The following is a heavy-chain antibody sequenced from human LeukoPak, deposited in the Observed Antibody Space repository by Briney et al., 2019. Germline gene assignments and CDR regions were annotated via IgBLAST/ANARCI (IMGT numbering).Heavy chain of an antibody. CDR1: GFTFNSYG. Sequence: PGGSLRLSCAASGFTFNSYGMYWVRQTPGKGLEWVAFIRYDGSNQYYADSVKGRFTISRDNSKNTLSLQMNSLKTEDTAVYYCAKDMGYNSGWTRIDYWGQGTLVTVSS. CDR2: IRYDGSNQ. J-gene: IGHJ4*02. D-gene: IGHD6-19*01. CDR3: AKDMGYNSGWTRIDY. V-gene: IGHV3-30*02.